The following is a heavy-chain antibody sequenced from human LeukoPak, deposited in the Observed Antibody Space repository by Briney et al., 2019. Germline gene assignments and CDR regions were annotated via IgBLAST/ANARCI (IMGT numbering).Heavy chain of an antibody. V-gene: IGHV3-30-3*01. Sequence: GGSLRLSCAASGFTFSSYAMHWVRQAPGKGLEWVAVISYDGSNKYYADSVKGRFTISRDDSKNTLYLQMNSLRAEDTAVYYCGGDSSGSDAFDIWGQGTMVTVSS. D-gene: IGHD3-22*01. CDR2: ISYDGSNK. J-gene: IGHJ3*02. CDR1: GFTFSSYA. CDR3: GGDSSGSDAFDI.